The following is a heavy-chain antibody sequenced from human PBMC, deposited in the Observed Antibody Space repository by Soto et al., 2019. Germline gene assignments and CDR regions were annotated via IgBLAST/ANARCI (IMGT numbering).Heavy chain of an antibody. D-gene: IGHD3-3*01. CDR2: ISGSGGST. V-gene: IGHV3-23*01. CDR3: AKPPNDFWSGSPEYYFDY. Sequence: GSLRLSCAASGFTFSSYAMSWVRQAPGKGLEWVSAISGSGGSTYYADSVKGRFTISRDNSKNTLYLQMNSLRAEDTAVYYCAKPPNDFWSGSPEYYFDYWGQGTLVTVSS. J-gene: IGHJ4*02. CDR1: GFTFSSYA.